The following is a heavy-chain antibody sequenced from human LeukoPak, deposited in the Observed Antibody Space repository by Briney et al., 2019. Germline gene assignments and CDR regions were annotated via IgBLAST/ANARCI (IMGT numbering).Heavy chain of an antibody. Sequence: PGGSLRLSCAASVFTLSSYAMSWVRPPPGKGREWVSAISGSGGSTYYPDSVKGRFTISRDNSKNTLYLQMNSLRAEDTAVYCCAKAEPMIVVVIRYWGQGTLVTVSS. CDR3: AKAEPMIVVVIRY. V-gene: IGHV3-23*01. CDR1: VFTLSSYA. CDR2: ISGSGGST. D-gene: IGHD3-22*01. J-gene: IGHJ4*02.